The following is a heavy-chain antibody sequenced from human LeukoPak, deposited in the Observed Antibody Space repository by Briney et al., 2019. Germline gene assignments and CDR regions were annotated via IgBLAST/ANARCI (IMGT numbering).Heavy chain of an antibody. CDR3: AKAFRARYYYGSGSSLNDY. J-gene: IGHJ4*02. CDR2: IRYDGSNK. V-gene: IGHV3-30*02. Sequence: GGSLRLSCAASGFTFSSYGMHWVRQAPGKGLEWVAFIRYDGSNKYYADSVKGRFTISRDSSKNTLYLQMNSLRAEDTAVYYCAKAFRARYYYGSGSSLNDYWGQGTLVTVSS. CDR1: GFTFSSYG. D-gene: IGHD3-10*01.